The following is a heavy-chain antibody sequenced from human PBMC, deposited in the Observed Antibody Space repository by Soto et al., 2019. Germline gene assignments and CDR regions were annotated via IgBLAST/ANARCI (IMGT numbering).Heavy chain of an antibody. D-gene: IGHD3-22*01. CDR2: IVVGSGNT. Sequence: QMQLVQSGPEVKKPGTSVKVSCKASGFTFTSSAVQWVRQARGQRLEWIGWIVVGSGNTNYAQKFQERVTIPRDMSTSTAYMELSTLRSGDMAVYYCAAGDYYYSSGYYRSDYWGRGTLVTVFS. V-gene: IGHV1-58*01. CDR3: AAGDYYYSSGYYRSDY. CDR1: GFTFTSSA. J-gene: IGHJ4*02.